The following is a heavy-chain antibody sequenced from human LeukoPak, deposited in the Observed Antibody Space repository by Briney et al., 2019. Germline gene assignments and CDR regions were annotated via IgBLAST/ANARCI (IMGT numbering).Heavy chain of an antibody. V-gene: IGHV1-69-2*01. D-gene: IGHD3-3*01. J-gene: IGHJ4*02. Sequence: ASVKASCKASGYTFTDYYMHWVHQAPGKGLEWMGRVDPEDGETIYAEKFQGRVTITADTSTDTAYMELSILRSEDTAVYYCATSWSSGYYFDYWGQGTLVTVSS. CDR2: VDPEDGET. CDR3: ATSWSSGYYFDY. CDR1: GYTFTDYY.